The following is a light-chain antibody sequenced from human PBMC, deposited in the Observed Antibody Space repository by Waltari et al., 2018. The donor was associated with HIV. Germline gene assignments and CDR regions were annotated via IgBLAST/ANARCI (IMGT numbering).Light chain of an antibody. Sequence: QSALTQPASVSGSPGQSIIISCTGNRSDVGSYKFVSWYQQFPGRAPKLIIYEVSNRHSGVSNRISGSKSGNTASLTISGVQPEDEANYYCSSYTTRKTYVFGTGTTVTVL. CDR1: RSDVGSYKF. CDR3: SSYTTRKTYV. J-gene: IGLJ1*01. V-gene: IGLV2-14*01. CDR2: EVS.